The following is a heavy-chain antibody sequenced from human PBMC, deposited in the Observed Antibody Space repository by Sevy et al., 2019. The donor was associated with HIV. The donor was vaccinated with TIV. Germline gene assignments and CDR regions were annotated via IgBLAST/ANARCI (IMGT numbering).Heavy chain of an antibody. J-gene: IGHJ6*02. CDR2: MNPNSGNT. D-gene: IGHD3-10*01. V-gene: IGHV1-8*01. CDR3: ARFLSGKRRITMVRGVLPGMDV. CDR1: GYTFTSYD. Sequence: ASVKVSCKASGYTFTSYDINWVRQATGQGLEWMGWMNPNSGNTGYAQKFQGRVTMTRNTSISTGYMELSSLRSEDTAVYYWARFLSGKRRITMVRGVLPGMDVWGQGTTVTVSS.